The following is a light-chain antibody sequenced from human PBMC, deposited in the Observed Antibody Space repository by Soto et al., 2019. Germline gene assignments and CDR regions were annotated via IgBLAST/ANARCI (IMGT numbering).Light chain of an antibody. J-gene: IGKJ5*01. CDR1: QSVSSSY. V-gene: IGKV3-20*01. Sequence: EIVLTQSPCTLSLSPGERATLSCRASQSVSSSYLAWYQQKPGQAHRLIIYGAYSRATGIPDRFSGSGSGTDFTLTISRLEPEDFAVYYCQQYGSSHPNTFGQGTRLEIK. CDR2: GAY. CDR3: QQYGSSHPNT.